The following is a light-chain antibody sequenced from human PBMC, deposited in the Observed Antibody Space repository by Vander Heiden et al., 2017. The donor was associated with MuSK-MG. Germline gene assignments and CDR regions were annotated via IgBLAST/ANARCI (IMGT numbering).Light chain of an antibody. CDR3: QAWDSSNVV. Sequence: SYELTQPPSVSGSPGQTASITCSGDKLGDKYACWYKQKPGQSPVMVIYKDSKRPSGIPERFSGSNSGNTATLTISGTQAMDEADYYCQAWDSSNVVFGGGTKLTVL. V-gene: IGLV3-1*01. CDR1: KLGDKY. J-gene: IGLJ2*01. CDR2: KDS.